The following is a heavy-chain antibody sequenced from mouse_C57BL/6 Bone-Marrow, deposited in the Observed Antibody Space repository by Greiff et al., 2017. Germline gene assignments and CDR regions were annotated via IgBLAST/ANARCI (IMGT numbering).Heavy chain of an antibody. Sequence: QVHVKQSGAELVRPGTSVKMSCKASGYTFTNYWIGWAKQRPGHGLEWIGDIYPGGGYTNYNEKFKGKATLTADKSSSTAYMQFSSLTSEDSAIYYCARCWAYYFDYWGQGTTLTVSS. CDR2: IYPGGGYT. J-gene: IGHJ2*01. V-gene: IGHV1-63*01. D-gene: IGHD4-1*01. CDR3: ARCWAYYFDY. CDR1: GYTFTNYW.